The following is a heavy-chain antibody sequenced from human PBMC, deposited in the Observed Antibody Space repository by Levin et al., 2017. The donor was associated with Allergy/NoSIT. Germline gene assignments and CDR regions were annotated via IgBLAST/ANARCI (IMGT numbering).Heavy chain of an antibody. CDR1: GFSLSIFW. CDR3: ARDSGVRDVDY. D-gene: IGHD7-27*01. Sequence: GGSLRLSCAASGFSLSIFWMSWVRQAPGKGLEWVANIKQDGTEKYYMDSVKGRFTISRDNAKNSLYLQMNSLTAEDTAVYYCARDSGVRDVDYWGQGTLVTVSS. CDR2: IKQDGTEK. V-gene: IGHV3-7*01. J-gene: IGHJ4*02.